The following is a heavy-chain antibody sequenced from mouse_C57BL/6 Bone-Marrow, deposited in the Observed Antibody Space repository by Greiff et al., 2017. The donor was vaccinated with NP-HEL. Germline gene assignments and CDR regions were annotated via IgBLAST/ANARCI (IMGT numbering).Heavy chain of an antibody. CDR2: IYPGNSDT. CDR3: TRDYYYGSSYDAWFAY. J-gene: IGHJ3*01. Sequence: VQLQQSGTVLARPGASVKMSCKTSGYTFTSYWMHWVKQRPGQGLEWIGAIYPGNSDTSYNQKFKGKAKLTAVTSAGTAYMELSSLTNEDSAVYYCTRDYYYGSSYDAWFAYWGQGTLVTVSA. CDR1: GYTFTSYW. D-gene: IGHD1-1*01. V-gene: IGHV1-5*01.